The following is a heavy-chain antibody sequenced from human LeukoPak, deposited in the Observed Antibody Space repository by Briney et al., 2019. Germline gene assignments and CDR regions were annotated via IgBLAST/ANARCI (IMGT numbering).Heavy chain of an antibody. J-gene: IGHJ4*02. CDR1: GYTFTSYG. CDR2: ISAYNGNT. Sequence: ASVKVSCKASGYTFTSYGISWVRQAPGQGLEGMGWISAYNGNTNYAQKLQGRVTMTTDTSTSKAYMELRSLRSDDTAVYYCARKIPSYCSSTSCYTYFDYWGQGTLVTVSS. CDR3: ARKIPSYCSSTSCYTYFDY. D-gene: IGHD2-2*02. V-gene: IGHV1-18*01.